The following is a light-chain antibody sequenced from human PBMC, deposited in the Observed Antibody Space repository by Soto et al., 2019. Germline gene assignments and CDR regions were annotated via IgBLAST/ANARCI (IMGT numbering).Light chain of an antibody. CDR3: QQRSRWPPLT. CDR2: DAS. V-gene: IGKV3-11*01. J-gene: IGKJ5*01. Sequence: PGERVTLSCRASQSVSSSYLTWYQQKPGQAPRLLIYDASNRAAGIPARFSGSGSGTDFTLTIGSLEPADFAVYYCQQRSRWPPLTFGQGTRLEIK. CDR1: QSVSSSY.